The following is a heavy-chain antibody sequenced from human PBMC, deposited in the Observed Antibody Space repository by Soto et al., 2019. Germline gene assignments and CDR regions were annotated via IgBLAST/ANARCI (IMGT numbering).Heavy chain of an antibody. D-gene: IGHD2-8*02. CDR2: INHSGSS. V-gene: IGHV4-34*01. CDR1: GGSFSGYY. CDR3: ARDKITGLLDY. Sequence: SETLSLTCAVYGGSFSGYYWTWIRQPPGTGLEWIGEINHSGSSNYNPSLKSRVTISVDTSKNQFSLKLTSVTAADTAVYYCARDKITGLLDYWGQGTLVTVSS. J-gene: IGHJ4*02.